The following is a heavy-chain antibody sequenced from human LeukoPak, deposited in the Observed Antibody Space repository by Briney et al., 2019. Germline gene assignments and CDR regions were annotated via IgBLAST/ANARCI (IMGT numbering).Heavy chain of an antibody. CDR2: IYYSGST. Sequence: SETLSLTCTVSGGSISSSSYYWGWIRQPPGKGLEWIGSIYYSGSTYYNPSLKSRVTISVDTCKNQFSLKLSSVTAADTAVYYCARSAGSAPVDPWGQGTLVTVSS. CDR3: ARSAGSAPVDP. J-gene: IGHJ5*02. V-gene: IGHV4-39*07. D-gene: IGHD6-19*01. CDR1: GGSISSSSYY.